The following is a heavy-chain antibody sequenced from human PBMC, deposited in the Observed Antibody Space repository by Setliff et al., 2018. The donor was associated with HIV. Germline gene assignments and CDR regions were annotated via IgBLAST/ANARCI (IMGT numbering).Heavy chain of an antibody. CDR3: ARHCNSGSCYKGNGHYGMDV. Sequence: GESLTISCKGSGYSFSNYWIGWVRQMPGKGLEWMGIIYPGDSDTRYSPSFQGQVTISADKSISTAYLQWSSLEASDTAMYYCARHCNSGSCYKGNGHYGMDVWGQGTTVTVSS. CDR2: IYPGDSDT. J-gene: IGHJ6*02. V-gene: IGHV5-51*01. CDR1: GYSFSNYW. D-gene: IGHD2-8*01.